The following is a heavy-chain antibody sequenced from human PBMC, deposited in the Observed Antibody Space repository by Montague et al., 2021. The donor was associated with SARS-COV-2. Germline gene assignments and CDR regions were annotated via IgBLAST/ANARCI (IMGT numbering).Heavy chain of an antibody. J-gene: IGHJ6*02. CDR2: ISYDGRNK. CDR3: AKDQGYFDWPLPQDGMDA. CDR1: GGSISSYY. D-gene: IGHD3-9*01. Sequence: LSLTCTVSGGSISSYYWSWVRQPPGKGLEWVAFISYDGRNKYYADSVTGRFTISRDDSNNTLFLQMNSLKTEDTAVYYCAKDQGYFDWPLPQDGMDAWGQGTTAIVSS. V-gene: IGHV3-30*18.